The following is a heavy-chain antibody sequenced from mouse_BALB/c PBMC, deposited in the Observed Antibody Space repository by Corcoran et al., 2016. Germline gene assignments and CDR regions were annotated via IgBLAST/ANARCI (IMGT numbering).Heavy chain of an antibody. CDR2: INPNNGGT. D-gene: IGHD1-3*01. Sequence: EVQLQQSGPELVKPGASVKISCKTSGYTFTEYTMHWVKQSHGKSLERIGGINPNNGGTSYNQKFKGKATLTVDKSSSTAYMELRSLTSEDSAVYYCARMDNYYAMDYWGQGTSVTVSS. J-gene: IGHJ4*01. CDR1: GYTFTEYT. V-gene: IGHV1-18*01. CDR3: ARMDNYYAMDY.